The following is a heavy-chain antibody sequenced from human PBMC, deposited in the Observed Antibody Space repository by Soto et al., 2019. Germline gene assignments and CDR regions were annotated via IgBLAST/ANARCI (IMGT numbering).Heavy chain of an antibody. CDR1: GFTFSSYG. CDR3: AKEHMSVAGSTEHYFDY. Sequence: QVQLVESGGGVVQPGRSLRLSCAASGFTFSSYGMHWVRQAPGKGLEWVAVISYDGSNKYYADSVKGRFTISRDNTKNPLYVQMNSLRAEDTAVYYCAKEHMSVAGSTEHYFDYWGQGTLVTVSA. D-gene: IGHD6-19*01. V-gene: IGHV3-30*18. CDR2: ISYDGSNK. J-gene: IGHJ4*02.